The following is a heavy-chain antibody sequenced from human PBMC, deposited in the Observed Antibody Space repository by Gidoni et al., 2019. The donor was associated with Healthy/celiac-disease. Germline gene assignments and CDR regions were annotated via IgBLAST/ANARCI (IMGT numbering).Heavy chain of an antibody. Sequence: QVQLQESSPGLVQPSQTLSLTCTVSGRSITSGSYYWSWIRQPAGKGLEWIGRISTSGSTNYNPSLKSRVTISVDTSKNQFSLKLSCVTAADTAVYYCARVAVSNWFDPWGQGTLVTVSS. CDR3: ARVAVSNWFDP. V-gene: IGHV4-61*02. CDR2: ISTSGST. J-gene: IGHJ5*02. CDR1: GRSITSGSYY.